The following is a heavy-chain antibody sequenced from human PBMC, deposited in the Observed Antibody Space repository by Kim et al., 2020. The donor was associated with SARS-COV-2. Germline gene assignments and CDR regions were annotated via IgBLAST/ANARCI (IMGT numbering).Heavy chain of an antibody. CDR3: ARGRVGVVPSPILGLGPFWTYYYVDV. CDR2: INHSGGT. J-gene: IGHJ6*03. D-gene: IGHD3-3*01. V-gene: IGHV4-34*01. CDR1: GESFSNYY. Sequence: SETLSLTCAVFGESFSNYYWTWVRRPPGKGLEWIGEINHSGGTNYNPSLKSRVTISSDTSKNQFSLRVTSLTAADTAVYYCARGRVGVVPSPILGLGPFWTYYYVDVWGRGATVTVSS.